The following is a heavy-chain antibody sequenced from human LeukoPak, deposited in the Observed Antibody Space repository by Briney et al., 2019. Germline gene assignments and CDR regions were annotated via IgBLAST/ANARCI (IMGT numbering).Heavy chain of an antibody. CDR3: AKDLIAVAGSFSPDDY. Sequence: GGSLRLSCAASGFTFSSYAMSWVRQAPGKGLEWVSAISGSGGSTYYADSVKGRFTISRDNSKNTLYLQMNSLRAEDTAVYYCAKDLIAVAGSFSPDDYWGRGTLVTVSS. CDR1: GFTFSSYA. J-gene: IGHJ4*02. V-gene: IGHV3-23*01. D-gene: IGHD6-19*01. CDR2: ISGSGGST.